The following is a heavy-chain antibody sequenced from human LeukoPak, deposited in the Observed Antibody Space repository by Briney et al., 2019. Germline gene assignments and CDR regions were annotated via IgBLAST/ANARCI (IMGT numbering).Heavy chain of an antibody. CDR1: AGSIISTSYY. Sequence: PSETLSLTCTVSAGSIISTSYYWGWIRQPPGKGLEWIGSIYYSGSTYYNPSLKSRVTISVDTSKNQFSLKLSSVTAADTAVYYCARDSGWKIDYWGQGTLVTVSS. CDR3: ARDSGWKIDY. D-gene: IGHD6-19*01. V-gene: IGHV4-39*07. J-gene: IGHJ4*02. CDR2: IYYSGST.